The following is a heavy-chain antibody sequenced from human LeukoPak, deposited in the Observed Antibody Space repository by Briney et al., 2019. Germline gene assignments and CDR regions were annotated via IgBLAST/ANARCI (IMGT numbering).Heavy chain of an antibody. CDR3: AKDLAAGTTGGDWFDP. V-gene: IGHV3-30*02. J-gene: IGHJ5*02. CDR1: GFTFSSYG. D-gene: IGHD1-7*01. CDR2: IRYDGSNK. Sequence: GGSLRLSCAASGFTFSSYGMHWVRQAPGKGLEWVAFIRYDGSNKYYADSVRGRFTISRDNSKNTLYLQMNSLRAEDTAVYYCAKDLAAGTTGGDWFDPWGQGTLVTVSS.